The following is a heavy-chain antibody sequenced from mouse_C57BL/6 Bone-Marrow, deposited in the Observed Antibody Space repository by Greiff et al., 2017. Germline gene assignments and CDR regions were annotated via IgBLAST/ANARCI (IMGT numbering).Heavy chain of an antibody. CDR1: GYTFTDYY. Sequence: EVQLQQSGPELVKPGASVKISCKASGYTFTDYYMTWVKQSHGKSLEWIGDINPNNGGTSYNQKFKGKATLTVDKSSSTAYMELRSLTSEDSAVYYCARLSYYFDYWGQGTTLPVSS. CDR3: ARLSYYFDY. CDR2: INPNNGGT. J-gene: IGHJ2*01. V-gene: IGHV1-26*01.